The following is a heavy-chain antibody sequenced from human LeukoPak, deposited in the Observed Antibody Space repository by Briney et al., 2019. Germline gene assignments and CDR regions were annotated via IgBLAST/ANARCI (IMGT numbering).Heavy chain of an antibody. CDR1: GGSINNYY. CDR2: IYTRGST. CDR3: ARGRYCSADICSGGDAFDI. D-gene: IGHD2-15*01. V-gene: IGHV4-4*07. J-gene: IGHJ3*02. Sequence: SETLSLTCTLSGGSINNYYWSWIRQPAGKGLEWIGRIYTRGSTNYNPSLKSRVTMSVDTSKNQFSLKLSSATAADTAVYYCARGRYCSADICSGGDAFDIWGQGTMVSVSS.